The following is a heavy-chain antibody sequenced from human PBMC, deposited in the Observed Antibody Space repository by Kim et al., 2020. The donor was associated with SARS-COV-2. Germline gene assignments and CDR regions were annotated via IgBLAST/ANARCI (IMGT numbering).Heavy chain of an antibody. CDR2: IWYDGSDK. J-gene: IGHJ1*01. D-gene: IGHD2-21*02. CDR3: ARDGDGGNSGDFQH. Sequence: GGSLRLSCAASGFTFSIYGMHWIRQAPGKGLEWVALIWYDGSDKYYGDSVKGRFTISRDNSKNTLYLQMNSLRGEDTAVYYCARDGDGGNSGDFQHWGQGTLVTVSS. CDR1: GFTFSIYG. V-gene: IGHV3-33*01.